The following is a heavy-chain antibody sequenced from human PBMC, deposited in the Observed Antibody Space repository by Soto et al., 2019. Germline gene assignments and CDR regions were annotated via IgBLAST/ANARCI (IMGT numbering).Heavy chain of an antibody. V-gene: IGHV3-30*18. CDR3: AKDNTHCSGGSCYGCDS. CDR2: ISYDGSNK. CDR1: GFTFSSYG. J-gene: IGHJ4*02. D-gene: IGHD2-15*01. Sequence: QVQLVESGGGVVQPEKSLRLSCAASGFTFSSYGMHWVRQAPGKGLEWVAVISYDGSNKYYGDSVKGRFTISRDNSKNTLYLQMNSLRAEDTAVYYCAKDNTHCSGGSCYGCDSWGQGTLVTVSS.